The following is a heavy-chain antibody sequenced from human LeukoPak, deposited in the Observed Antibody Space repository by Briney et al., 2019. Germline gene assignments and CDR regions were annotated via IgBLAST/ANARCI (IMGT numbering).Heavy chain of an antibody. CDR1: GGTFSSYA. CDR2: INPNSGGT. CDR3: ARDERYSGSYYANY. J-gene: IGHJ4*02. V-gene: IGHV1-2*02. Sequence: ASVKVSCKASGGTFSSYAISWVRQAPGQGLEWMGWINPNSGGTNYAQKFQGRVTMTRDASISTAYMELSRLRSDDTAVYYCARDERYSGSYYANYWGQGTLVTVSS. D-gene: IGHD1-26*01.